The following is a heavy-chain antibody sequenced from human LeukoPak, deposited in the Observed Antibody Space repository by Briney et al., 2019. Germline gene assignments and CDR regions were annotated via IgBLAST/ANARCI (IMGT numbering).Heavy chain of an antibody. J-gene: IGHJ4*02. CDR2: INTNTGNP. D-gene: IGHD2-2*02. CDR1: GYTFTGYY. Sequence: ASVKVSCKASGYTFTGYYMHWVRQAPGQGLEWMGWINTNTGNPTYAQGFTGRFVFSLDTSVSTAYLQISSLKAEDTAVYYCAREAGYCSSTSCYNLFDYWGQGTLVTVSS. V-gene: IGHV7-4-1*02. CDR3: AREAGYCSSTSCYNLFDY.